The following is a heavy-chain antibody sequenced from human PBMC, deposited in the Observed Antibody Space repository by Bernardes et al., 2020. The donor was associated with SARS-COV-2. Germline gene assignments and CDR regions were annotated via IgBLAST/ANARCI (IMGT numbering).Heavy chain of an antibody. CDR1: GGSIRSGSYY. Sequence: SETLSLTCTVAGGSIRSGSYYWGWIRQPPGKGLEWIGSIHNSGYTYYNPSLKSRVTISVDTSKNQFSLKLSSVTAADTAVYYCATQIVVVPAAAPVLRYFDWLKGAWFDPWGQGTLVTVSS. D-gene: IGHD3-9*01. V-gene: IGHV4-39*01. CDR2: IHNSGYT. J-gene: IGHJ5*02. CDR3: ATQIVVVPAAAPVLRYFDWLKGAWFDP.